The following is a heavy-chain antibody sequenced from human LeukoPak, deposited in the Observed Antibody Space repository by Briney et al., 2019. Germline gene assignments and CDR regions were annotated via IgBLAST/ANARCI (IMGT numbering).Heavy chain of an antibody. CDR3: AKDVSSGWFDS. CDR2: ISWNSGSI. J-gene: IGHJ5*01. CDR1: GFTFDDYI. Sequence: GGSLRLSCAASGFTFDDYIMHWVRQAPGKGLEWVSGISWNSGSIDYADSVKGRFTISRDNAKNSLYLQMNSLRAEDTALYFCAKDVSSGWFDSWGQGTLVTVSS. V-gene: IGHV3-9*01. D-gene: IGHD6-19*01.